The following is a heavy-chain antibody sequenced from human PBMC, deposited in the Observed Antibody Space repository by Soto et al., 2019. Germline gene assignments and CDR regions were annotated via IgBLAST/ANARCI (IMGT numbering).Heavy chain of an antibody. CDR2: ISGSGGST. J-gene: IGHJ4*02. CDR1: GFTFSSYA. Sequence: GGSLRLSCAASGFTFSSYAMSWVRQAPGKGLEWVSAISGSGGSTYYADSVKGRFTISRDNSKNTLCLQMNSLRAEDTAVYYCAKLTILIVGADYFDYWGQGTLVTVSS. D-gene: IGHD1-26*01. V-gene: IGHV3-23*01. CDR3: AKLTILIVGADYFDY.